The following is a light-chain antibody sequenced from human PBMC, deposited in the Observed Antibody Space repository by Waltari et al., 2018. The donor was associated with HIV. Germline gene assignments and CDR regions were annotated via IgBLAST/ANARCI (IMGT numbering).Light chain of an antibody. CDR1: NIGSKS. Sequence: SYVLTQPPSVSVAPGKTARITCGGNNIGSKSVHWYQQKPGQAPVLVIYYNNDRPSGSPERFSGSNSGNTATLTISRVEAGDEANYYCQVWDSGVLFGGGTKLTVL. V-gene: IGLV3-21*04. CDR2: YNN. CDR3: QVWDSGVL. J-gene: IGLJ2*01.